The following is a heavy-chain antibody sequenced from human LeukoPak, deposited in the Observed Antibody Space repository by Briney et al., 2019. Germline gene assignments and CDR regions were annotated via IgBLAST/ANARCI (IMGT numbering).Heavy chain of an antibody. V-gene: IGHV4-59*01. CDR2: IYYSGST. CDR3: ASSLISQLDY. J-gene: IGHJ4*02. Sequence: PSETLSLTCTVSGGSISSYYWSWIRQPPGKGPEWIGYIYYSGSTNYNPSLKSRVTISVDTSKNQFSLKLSSVTAADTAVYYCASSLISQLDYWGQGTLVTVSS. CDR1: GGSISSYY. D-gene: IGHD3-16*02.